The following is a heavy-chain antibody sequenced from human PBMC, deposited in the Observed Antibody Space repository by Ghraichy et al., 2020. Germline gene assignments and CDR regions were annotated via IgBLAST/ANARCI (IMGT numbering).Heavy chain of an antibody. V-gene: IGHV3-7*03. Sequence: GGSLRLSCEASGFTINKYWMSWVRQAPGKGLEWVADIREDGSKQYYLDSVRDRFTISRDNAKNSLSLQINSLRAEDMALYYCARDTNGGGGKYWYFDLWGRATLVTVSS. J-gene: IGHJ2*01. CDR1: GFTINKYW. D-gene: IGHD2-8*01. CDR3: ARDTNGGGGKYWYFDL. CDR2: IREDGSKQ.